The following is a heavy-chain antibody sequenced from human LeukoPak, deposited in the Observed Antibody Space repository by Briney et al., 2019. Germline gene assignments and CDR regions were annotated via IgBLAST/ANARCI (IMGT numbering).Heavy chain of an antibody. V-gene: IGHV3-53*01. D-gene: IGHD5-18*01. CDR1: GLIVSTNY. CDR2: IYSDGRT. Sequence: GGSLRLSCAVSGLIVSTNYMSWVRQAPGKGLEWVSIIYSDGRTFYADSVKGRFTISRDNSKNTLYPQMNSLRAEDTALYYCARDKDTYVYFDYWGLGTLVTVSS. J-gene: IGHJ4*02. CDR3: ARDKDTYVYFDY.